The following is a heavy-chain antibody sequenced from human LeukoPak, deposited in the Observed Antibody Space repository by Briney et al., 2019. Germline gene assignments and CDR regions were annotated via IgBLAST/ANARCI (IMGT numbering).Heavy chain of an antibody. CDR3: AKYAGSSALDY. CDR2: ISTSSGTI. CDR1: GSTFSSYS. J-gene: IGHJ4*02. V-gene: IGHV3-48*04. D-gene: IGHD2-2*01. Sequence: GGSLRLSCAASGSTFSSYSMNWVRQAPGKGLEWVSYISTSSGTIYYADSVKGRFTISRDNAKNSLYLQMNSLRAEDTAVYYCAKYAGSSALDYWGQGTLVTVSS.